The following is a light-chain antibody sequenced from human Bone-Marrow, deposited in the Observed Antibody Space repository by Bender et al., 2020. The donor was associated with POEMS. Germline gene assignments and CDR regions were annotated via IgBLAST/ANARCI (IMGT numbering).Light chain of an antibody. CDR3: TTWDATLRGWV. CDR2: GVS. V-gene: IGLV2-14*03. J-gene: IGLJ3*02. Sequence: QSALTQPASVSGSPGQSITISCTGTSSDVGGYNYVSWYQHHPGKAPKVMIHGVSNRPSGVSNRFSGAKSGNTASLTISGLQAEDEADYYCTTWDATLRGWVFGGGTKLTVL. CDR1: SSDVGGYNY.